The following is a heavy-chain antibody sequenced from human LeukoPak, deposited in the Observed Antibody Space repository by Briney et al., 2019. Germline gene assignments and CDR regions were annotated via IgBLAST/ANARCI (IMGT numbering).Heavy chain of an antibody. CDR1: GYSFSSFA. D-gene: IGHD3-3*01. Sequence: SGGSLRLSCAASGYSFSSFAMSWVRQAPGKGLEWVSAISGSGGSTYYADSVKGRFTISRDNSKNTLYLQMNSLRAEDTAVYYRAKPRYYDFWSGQIDAFDIWGQGTMVTVSS. V-gene: IGHV3-23*01. CDR3: AKPRYYDFWSGQIDAFDI. CDR2: ISGSGGST. J-gene: IGHJ3*02.